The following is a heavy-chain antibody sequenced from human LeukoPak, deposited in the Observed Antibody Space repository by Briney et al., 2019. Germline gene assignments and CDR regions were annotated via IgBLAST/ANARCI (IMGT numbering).Heavy chain of an antibody. CDR1: GYTFTGYY. CDR3: ARSKISGPYYYYGMDV. D-gene: IGHD2-15*01. V-gene: IGHV1-2*02. CDR2: INPNSGGT. Sequence: ASVKVSCKASGYTFTGYYMHWVRQAPGQGLEWMGWINPNSGGTNYAQKFQGRVTMTRDTSISTAYMELSRLRSDDTAVYYCARSKISGPYYYYGMDVWGQGTTVTVSS. J-gene: IGHJ6*02.